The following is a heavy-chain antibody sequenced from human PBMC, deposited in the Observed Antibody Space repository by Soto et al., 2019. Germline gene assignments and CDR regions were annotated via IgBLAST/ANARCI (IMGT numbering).Heavy chain of an antibody. CDR2: ISGYDGHT. J-gene: IGHJ6*02. D-gene: IGHD3-16*01. V-gene: IGHV1-18*01. Sequence: QVQLVQSGAEVRKPGASVKVSCKASGYTFTTYGITWVRQAPGQGLEWMGWISGYDGHTKYAQKFQGRIIMTTDPSTSTVYMDLRSLRSDDTAVYYCAREGEMPYYYYGLDVWGQGTTVTVSS. CDR1: GYTFTTYG. CDR3: AREGEMPYYYYGLDV.